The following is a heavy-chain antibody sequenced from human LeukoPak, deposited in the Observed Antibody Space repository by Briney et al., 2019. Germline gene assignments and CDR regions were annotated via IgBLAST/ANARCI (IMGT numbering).Heavy chain of an antibody. CDR1: GFTFSSYG. V-gene: IGHV3-33*01. D-gene: IGHD6-19*01. Sequence: PGRSLRLSCAASGFTFSSYGMHWVRQAPGKGLEWVAVIWYDGSNKYYADSVKGRFTISRDNSKNTLYLQMNSLRAEDTAVYYCARDMQYSSGVRGIDYWGQGTLVTVSS. CDR3: ARDMQYSSGVRGIDY. J-gene: IGHJ4*02. CDR2: IWYDGSNK.